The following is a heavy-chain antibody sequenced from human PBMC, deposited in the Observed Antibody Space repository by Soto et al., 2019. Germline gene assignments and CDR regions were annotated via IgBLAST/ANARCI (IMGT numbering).Heavy chain of an antibody. V-gene: IGHV3-23*01. J-gene: IGHJ4*02. CDR1: GFIFSSYA. CDR3: AKHRYWSGECSDGFAN. D-gene: IGHD2-15*01. CDR2: ISGRGDTI. Sequence: EVQLLESGGGLVQPGGSLRLSCAASGFIFSSYAMNWVRQAPGKGLDWVSGISGRGDTIHYADSVKGRFTISRDNAQNTLYLQMNSLRPEDTAVYYCAKHRYWSGECSDGFANWGQGTLVTVSS.